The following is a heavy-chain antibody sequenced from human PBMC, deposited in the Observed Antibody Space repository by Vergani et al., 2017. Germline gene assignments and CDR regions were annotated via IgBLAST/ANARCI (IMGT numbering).Heavy chain of an antibody. CDR2: IDPNSVGT. D-gene: IGHD5-12*01. CDR3: ATLSDSGYDCDY. Sequence: QVQLVQSGAEVKKPGSSVKVSCKASGGTFSSYTISWVRQAPGQGLEWMGWIDPNSVGTNYAQKFQGRVTMTRDTSISTAYMELSRLRSDDTAVYYCATLSDSGYDCDYWGQGTLVTVSS. J-gene: IGHJ4*02. V-gene: IGHV1-2*02. CDR1: GGTFSSYT.